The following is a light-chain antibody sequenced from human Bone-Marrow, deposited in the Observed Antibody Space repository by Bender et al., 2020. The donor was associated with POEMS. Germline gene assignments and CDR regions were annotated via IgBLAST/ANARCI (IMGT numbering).Light chain of an antibody. CDR1: NIGSKG. CDR2: DDR. CDR3: QVWDTPSFHVV. Sequence: SYVLTQPPSVSVAPGETARLTCESNNIGSKGVHWYQQKPGQAPMLVVQDDRDRPSGIPKRFSGSNSASTATLTISRVEAGDEADYYCQVWDTPSFHVVFGGGTKLTVL. J-gene: IGLJ2*01. V-gene: IGLV3-21*02.